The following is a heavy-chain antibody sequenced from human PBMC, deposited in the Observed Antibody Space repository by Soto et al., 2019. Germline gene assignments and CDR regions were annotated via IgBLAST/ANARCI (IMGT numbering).Heavy chain of an antibody. CDR1: GGSISSGGYY. CDR2: IYYSGST. CDR3: ARENYGSGSYSPGHWFDP. J-gene: IGHJ5*02. V-gene: IGHV4-31*03. D-gene: IGHD3-10*01. Sequence: LSLTCTVSGGSISSGGYYWSWIRQHPGKGLEWIGYIYYSGSTYYNPSLKSRVTISVDTSKNQFSLKLSSVTAADTAVYYCARENYGSGSYSPGHWFDPWGQGTLVTVSS.